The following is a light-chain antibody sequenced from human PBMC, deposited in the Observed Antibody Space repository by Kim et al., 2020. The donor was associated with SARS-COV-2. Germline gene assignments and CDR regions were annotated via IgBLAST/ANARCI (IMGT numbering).Light chain of an antibody. V-gene: IGLV3-21*04. CDR1: NIGSKS. Sequence: SYELTQPPSVSVAPGKTARITCGGNNIGSKSVHWCQQKPGQAPVLVIYYDSDRPSGIPERFSGSNSGNTATLTINMVEAGDEADYFCQVWDVGHPVFGGGTKLSVL. J-gene: IGLJ3*02. CDR3: QVWDVGHPV. CDR2: YDS.